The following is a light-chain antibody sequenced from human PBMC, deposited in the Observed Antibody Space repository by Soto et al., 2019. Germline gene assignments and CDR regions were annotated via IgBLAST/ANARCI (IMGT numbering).Light chain of an antibody. Sequence: VVMRHSPATLSVSPLECATLSCMASQGIVDTLAWYQHKPGQTPRLLIYDTSTRATGVPTRFSGSRSGAEFTLTINSLQSEDFAVYYCQPDNNWPLTFGGGTKVDIK. CDR1: QGIVDT. CDR3: QPDNNWPLT. CDR2: DTS. J-gene: IGKJ4*01. V-gene: IGKV3-15*01.